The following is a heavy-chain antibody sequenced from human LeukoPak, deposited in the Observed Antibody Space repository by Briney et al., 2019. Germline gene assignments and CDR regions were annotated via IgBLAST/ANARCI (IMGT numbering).Heavy chain of an antibody. Sequence: SETLSLTCAVYGGSFSGYYWSWIRQPPGKGLEWMGEINHSGSTNYNPSLKSRVTISVDTSKNQFSLKLSSVTAADTAVYYCARAFKFSWFDPWGQGTLVTVSS. CDR1: GGSFSGYY. CDR3: ARAFKFSWFDP. CDR2: INHSGST. J-gene: IGHJ5*02. V-gene: IGHV4-34*01.